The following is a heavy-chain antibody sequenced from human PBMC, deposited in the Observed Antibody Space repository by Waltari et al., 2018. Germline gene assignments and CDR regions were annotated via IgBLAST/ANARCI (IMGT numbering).Heavy chain of an antibody. CDR3: AKRIVGGPFDV. D-gene: IGHD1-26*01. CDR2: IIPIFGTP. J-gene: IGHJ3*01. Sequence: QVHLVPSGAEVRKPGSSVKVSCAASRGSFGPYGISWVRQAPGQGLEWMAGIIPIFGTPNYAQKFQGRVTVAADELTTTVYMELSSLRSDDTAVYFCAKRIVGGPFDVWGQGTMVTVSS. CDR1: RGSFGPYG. V-gene: IGHV1-69*12.